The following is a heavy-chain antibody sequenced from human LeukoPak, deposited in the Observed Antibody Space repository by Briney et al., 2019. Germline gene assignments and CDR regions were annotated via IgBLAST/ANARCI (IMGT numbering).Heavy chain of an antibody. CDR1: GGSFSGYY. Sequence: SETLSLTCAVYGGSFSGYYWSWIRQPPGKGLEWIGYIYYSGSTNYNPSLKSRVTISVDTSKNQFSLKLSSVTAADTAVYYCARLRVRGYGYGPWEGPTWLDYWGQGTLVTVSS. CDR3: ARLRVRGYGYGPWEGPTWLDY. CDR2: IYYSGST. D-gene: IGHD5-18*01. V-gene: IGHV4-59*12. J-gene: IGHJ4*02.